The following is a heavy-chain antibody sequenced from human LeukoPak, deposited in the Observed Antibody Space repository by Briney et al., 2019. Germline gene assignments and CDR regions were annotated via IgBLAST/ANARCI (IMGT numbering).Heavy chain of an antibody. V-gene: IGHV1-2*02. D-gene: IGHD5-18*01. J-gene: IGHJ6*03. CDR2: INPNSGGT. CDR1: GYTFTGYY. Sequence: ASVKVSCKASGYTFTGYYMHWVRQAPGQGLEWMGWINPNSGGTNYAQKFQGRVTMTRDTSISTAYMELSRLRSDDTAVYYCARVDTAMPGYYYYYMDVWGKGTTVTVSS. CDR3: ARVDTAMPGYYYYYMDV.